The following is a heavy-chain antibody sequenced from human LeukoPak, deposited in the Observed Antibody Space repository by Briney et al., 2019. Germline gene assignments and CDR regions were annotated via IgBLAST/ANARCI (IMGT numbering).Heavy chain of an antibody. Sequence: SETLSLTCTVSGAPISNYYWSWIRQPAGKALEWIGRVYTSGSTTYNPSFRSRVTMSVDKSKNELSLKLTSVTAADTAVYYCAGRDYWGQGTLVTVPS. CDR1: GAPISNYY. CDR2: VYTSGST. V-gene: IGHV4-4*07. CDR3: AGRDY. J-gene: IGHJ4*02.